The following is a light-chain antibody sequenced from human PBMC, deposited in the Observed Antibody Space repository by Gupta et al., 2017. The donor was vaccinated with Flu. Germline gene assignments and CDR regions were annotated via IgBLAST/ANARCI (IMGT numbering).Light chain of an antibody. CDR2: EDN. Sequence: SPEKTVTISCTRSSGSIASTYVQWYQQRPGSAPTTLIYEDNQRPSVVPHQFSGSIGRPSNSGSRTTSGLRTVGVAGNYWQSFDTARRLFGRGTLLTV. J-gene: IGLJ3*02. CDR3: QSFDTARRL. CDR1: SGSIASTY. V-gene: IGLV6-57*03.